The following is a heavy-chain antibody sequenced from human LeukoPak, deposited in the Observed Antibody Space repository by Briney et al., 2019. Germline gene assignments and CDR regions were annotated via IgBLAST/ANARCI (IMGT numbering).Heavy chain of an antibody. CDR3: ARVLGYSRDAFDI. CDR2: IIPIFGTA. V-gene: IGHV1-69*13. Sequence: SVKVSCKASGGTFSSYAISWVRQAPGQGLEWMGGIIPIFGTANYAQKFQGRVTITADESTSTAYMELSSLRSEDTAVYYCARVLGYSRDAFDIWGQGTMVTVSS. CDR1: GGTFSSYA. D-gene: IGHD5-12*01. J-gene: IGHJ3*02.